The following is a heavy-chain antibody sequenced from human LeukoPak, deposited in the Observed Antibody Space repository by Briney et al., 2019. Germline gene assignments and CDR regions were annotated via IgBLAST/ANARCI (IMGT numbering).Heavy chain of an antibody. V-gene: IGHV3-21*01. CDR2: ISSSSSYI. D-gene: IGHD5-18*01. CDR3: ARGTAMVTSFPYYFDY. Sequence: PGGSLRLSCAASGFTFSSYSMNWVRQAPGKGLEWVSSISSSSSYIYYADSVKGRFTISRDNAKNSLYLQMNSLRAEDTAVYYCARGTAMVTSFPYYFDYWGQGTLVTVSS. J-gene: IGHJ4*02. CDR1: GFTFSSYS.